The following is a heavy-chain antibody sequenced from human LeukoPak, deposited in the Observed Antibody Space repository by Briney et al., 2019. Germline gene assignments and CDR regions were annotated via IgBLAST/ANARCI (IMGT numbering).Heavy chain of an antibody. CDR1: GGSISSNY. Sequence: PSETLSLTCTVSGGSISSNYWSWIRQPPRNGLEWNGYIYYSGTTDYNPSLKSRVTISVDTSNNQCSLKVSSVTAADTAVYYCARSSGAYRAFDYWGQGTLVPVSS. CDR2: IYYSGTT. J-gene: IGHJ4*02. D-gene: IGHD1-26*01. V-gene: IGHV4-59*01. CDR3: ARSSGAYRAFDY.